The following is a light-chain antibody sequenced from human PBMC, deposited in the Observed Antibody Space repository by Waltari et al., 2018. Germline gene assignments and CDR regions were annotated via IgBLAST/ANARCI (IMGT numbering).Light chain of an antibody. V-gene: IGKV1-9*01. Sequence: DIQLTKYPPLLSAPVGDRVTITCRASQGSSGYLVWYQQKPGKAPNLLLSATSPLQRGVPSRFSGSGSGTEFTLTISSLQPEDSATYYCQQLYSYSTFGGGTKVEI. CDR1: QGSSGY. J-gene: IGKJ4*01. CDR2: ATS. CDR3: QQLYSYST.